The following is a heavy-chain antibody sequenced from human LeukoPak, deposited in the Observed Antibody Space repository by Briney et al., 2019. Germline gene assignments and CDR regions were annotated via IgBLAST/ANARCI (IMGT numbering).Heavy chain of an antibody. CDR2: IYYSGST. V-gene: IGHV4-59*12. CDR3: AKDRFPYYYGSGDY. D-gene: IGHD3-10*01. J-gene: IGHJ4*02. CDR1: GGSISSYY. Sequence: SETLSLTCTVSGGSISSYYWSWIRQPPGKGLEWIGYIYYSGSTNYNPSLKSRVTISVDTSKNQFSLKLSSVTAADTAVYYCAKDRFPYYYGSGDYWGQGTLVTVSS.